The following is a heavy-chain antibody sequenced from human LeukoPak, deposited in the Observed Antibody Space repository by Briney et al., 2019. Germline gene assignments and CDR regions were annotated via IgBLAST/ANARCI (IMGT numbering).Heavy chain of an antibody. J-gene: IGHJ3*02. D-gene: IGHD2-2*01. Sequence: GGSLRLSCAASGFTFSSYAMSWVRQAPGKGLEWVSAISGSGGSTYYADSVKGRFTISRDNSKNTLYLQMNSLRAEDTAVYYCARARYCSSISCRDAFDIWGQGTMVTVSS. V-gene: IGHV3-23*01. CDR2: ISGSGGST. CDR3: ARARYCSSISCRDAFDI. CDR1: GFTFSSYA.